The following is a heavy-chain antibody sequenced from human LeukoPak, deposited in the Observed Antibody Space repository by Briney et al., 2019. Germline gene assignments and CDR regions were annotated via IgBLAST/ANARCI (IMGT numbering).Heavy chain of an antibody. CDR1: GFTFSNAW. D-gene: IGHD3-22*01. J-gene: IGHJ4*02. V-gene: IGHV3-15*01. Sequence: GGSLRLSCAASGFTFSNAWMSWVRQAPGKGLEWVGRIKSKTDGGTTDYAAPVKGRFTISGDDSKNTLYLQMSSLKTEDTAVYYCATGLRYYYDSSGYEYPAGFDYWGQGILVTVSS. CDR3: ATGLRYYYDSSGYEYPAGFDY. CDR2: IKSKTDGGTT.